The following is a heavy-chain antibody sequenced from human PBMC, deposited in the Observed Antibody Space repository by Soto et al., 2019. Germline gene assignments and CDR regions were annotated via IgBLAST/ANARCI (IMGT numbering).Heavy chain of an antibody. D-gene: IGHD2-21*01. Sequence: QVPLQESGPGLMKPSGTLSLTCAVSGGSITSNWWSWVRQPPGKGLEWIAEIFHTGSANYNPSLMSRLTISMDKSKNHLSLNLNSVTAADTAVYYCARHIAVSGTRGFDHWGQGTLVTVSS. CDR2: IFHTGSA. J-gene: IGHJ4*02. CDR3: ARHIAVSGTRGFDH. V-gene: IGHV4-4*02. CDR1: GGSITSNW.